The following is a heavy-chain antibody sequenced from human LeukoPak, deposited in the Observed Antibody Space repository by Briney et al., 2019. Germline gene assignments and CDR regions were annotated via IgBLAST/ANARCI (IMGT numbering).Heavy chain of an antibody. J-gene: IGHJ4*02. D-gene: IGHD3-22*01. V-gene: IGHV5-51*01. Sequence: GESLKISCKGSEYSFTSYWIAWVRQMPGKCLEWMGIIYPADSDTRYSPSFQGQVTISADKSISTAYLQWSSLKASDTAMYYCASGGYSSAGSFDYWGQGTLVTVSS. CDR3: ASGGYSSAGSFDY. CDR1: EYSFTSYW. CDR2: IYPADSDT.